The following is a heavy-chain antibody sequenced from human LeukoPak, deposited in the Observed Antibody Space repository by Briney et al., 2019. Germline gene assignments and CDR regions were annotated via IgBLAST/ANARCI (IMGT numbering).Heavy chain of an antibody. Sequence: SETLSLTCTVSGASVSSASYWSWIRQPPGKGVEWIAHIYNGVNTNYNPSLKSRVTISVDTSKNQFSLRLNSVTAADMAVYYCARSRAFNSGAFDPWGQGSLVTVSS. CDR3: ARSRAFNSGAFDP. D-gene: IGHD1-26*01. CDR1: GASVSSASY. CDR2: IYNGVNT. V-gene: IGHV4-61*01. J-gene: IGHJ5*02.